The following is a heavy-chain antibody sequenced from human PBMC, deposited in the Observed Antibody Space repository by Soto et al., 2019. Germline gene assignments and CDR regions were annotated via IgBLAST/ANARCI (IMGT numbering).Heavy chain of an antibody. J-gene: IGHJ4*02. Sequence: PSETLSLTCTVSGGSMSRTRYDWGWIRQPPGKGLEWIGSIYYTGRTNYNPSLKSRVIISVDTSKNQFSLKLSSVTAADTAVYYCAREMGGYYDSSGPTTLWGQGTLVTVSS. D-gene: IGHD3-22*01. CDR1: GGSMSRTRYD. V-gene: IGHV4-39*07. CDR2: IYYTGRT. CDR3: AREMGGYYDSSGPTTL.